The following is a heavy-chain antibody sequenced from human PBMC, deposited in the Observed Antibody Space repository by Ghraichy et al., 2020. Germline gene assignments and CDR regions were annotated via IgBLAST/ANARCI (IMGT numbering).Heavy chain of an antibody. CDR3: AGVAPVDHGAVDY. Sequence: ASVKVSCKTSRYSFAAYHIHWVRQAPGGGLEWMGWINPNSGGTNYAQKFQGRVTMTGDLSISTAFLELNRLTSDDTAVYYCAGVAPVDHGAVDYWGPGTLVTVSS. CDR1: RYSFAAYH. V-gene: IGHV1-2*02. D-gene: IGHD4-17*01. J-gene: IGHJ4*02. CDR2: INPNSGGT.